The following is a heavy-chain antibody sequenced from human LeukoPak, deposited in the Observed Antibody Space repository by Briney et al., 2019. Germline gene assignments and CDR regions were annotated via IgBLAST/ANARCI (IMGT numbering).Heavy chain of an antibody. D-gene: IGHD3-22*01. Sequence: SETLSLTCAVSGGSISSSNWWSWVGQSPGKGLEWIGEVDQTGNTNYNPSLQSRVTITVDASKNQFSLKVTSVTAADTALYFCASLYYYDSTGYYWRGFDFWGQGSLVTVSS. V-gene: IGHV4-4*02. J-gene: IGHJ4*02. CDR3: ASLYYYDSTGYYWRGFDF. CDR2: VDQTGNT. CDR1: GGSISSSNW.